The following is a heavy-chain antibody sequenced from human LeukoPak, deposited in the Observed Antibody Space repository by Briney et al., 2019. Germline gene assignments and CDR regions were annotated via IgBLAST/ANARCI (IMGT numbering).Heavy chain of an antibody. Sequence: PSETLSLTCTVSGGSISSYYWSWIRQPPGKGLEWIGYIYYSGSTNYNPSLKSRVTISVDTSKNQFSLKLSSVAAADTAVYYCAAFSVDIVMADGFDIWGQGTMVTVSS. CDR2: IYYSGST. D-gene: IGHD5-12*01. CDR1: GGSISSYY. CDR3: AAFSVDIVMADGFDI. J-gene: IGHJ3*02. V-gene: IGHV4-59*01.